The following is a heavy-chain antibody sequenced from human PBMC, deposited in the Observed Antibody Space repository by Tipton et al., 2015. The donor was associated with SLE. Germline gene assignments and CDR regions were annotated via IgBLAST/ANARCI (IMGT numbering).Heavy chain of an antibody. V-gene: IGHV3-48*01. J-gene: IGHJ6*03. CDR1: GFTFSSFN. CDR3: ARADSNYYYYYMDV. CDR2: ISPSSSAI. D-gene: IGHD4-11*01. Sequence: SLRLSCAASGFTFSSFNMNWVRQAPGQGLEWISYISPSSSAIYYADSVKGRFTISRDNVKNSLYLQMNNLRAEDTALYYCARADSNYYYYYMDVWGKGTTVTVSS.